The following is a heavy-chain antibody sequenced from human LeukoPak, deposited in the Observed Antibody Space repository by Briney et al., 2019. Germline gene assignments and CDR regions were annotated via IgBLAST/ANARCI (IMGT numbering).Heavy chain of an antibody. D-gene: IGHD6-13*01. CDR2: IYYSGST. Sequence: SETLSLTCTVSGGSISTYYWSRIRQPPGKGLEWIGYIYYSGSTNYNPSLKSRVTISVGTSKNQFPLKLSSVTAADTAVYYCARGQQLVRDFDYWGQGTLVTVSS. CDR3: ARGQQLVRDFDY. CDR1: GGSISTYY. J-gene: IGHJ4*02. V-gene: IGHV4-59*01.